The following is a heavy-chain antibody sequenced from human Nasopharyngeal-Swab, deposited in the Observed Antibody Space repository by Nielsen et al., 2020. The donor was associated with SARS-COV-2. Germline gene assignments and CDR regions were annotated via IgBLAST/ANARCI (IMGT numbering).Heavy chain of an antibody. D-gene: IGHD3-22*01. CDR1: GYIFSDYW. CDR3: ARVYGYYLMRDDSHDTFDI. V-gene: IGHV5-51*01. Sequence: GESLKISCTGSGYIFSDYWIDWVRQVPGKGLEWVGTIFPSDSDARYSPSFQGHVTISADKSISTAYLQWSSLQASDTAMYYCARVYGYYLMRDDSHDTFDIWGQGTMLTVSS. J-gene: IGHJ3*02. CDR2: IFPSDSDA.